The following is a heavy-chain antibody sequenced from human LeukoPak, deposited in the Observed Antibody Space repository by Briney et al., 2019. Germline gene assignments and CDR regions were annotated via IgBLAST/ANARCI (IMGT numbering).Heavy chain of an antibody. V-gene: IGHV3-23*01. CDR1: GFTFSSYA. J-gene: IGHJ4*02. Sequence: PGGSLRLSCAASGFTFSSYAMTWVRQAPGKGLEWVSAISGGGDITSYADSVKGRFTISRDNSKNTLYLQMNSLRAEDTAVYYCARVDYGDYGFDYWGQGTLVTVSS. CDR2: ISGGGDIT. CDR3: ARVDYGDYGFDY. D-gene: IGHD4-17*01.